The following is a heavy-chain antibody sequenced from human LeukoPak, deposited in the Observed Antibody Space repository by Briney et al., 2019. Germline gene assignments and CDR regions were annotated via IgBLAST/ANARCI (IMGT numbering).Heavy chain of an antibody. CDR1: GFSLSTSGVG. Sequence: ESGPTLVKPTQTLTLTCTFSGFSLSTSGVGVGWIRQPPGKALEWLALIYWNDDKRYSPSLKSRLTITKDTSKNQVVLTMTNMDPVDTATYYCALRFLYSSSWLYWGQGTLVTVSS. D-gene: IGHD6-13*01. J-gene: IGHJ4*02. V-gene: IGHV2-5*01. CDR3: ALRFLYSSSWLY. CDR2: IYWNDDK.